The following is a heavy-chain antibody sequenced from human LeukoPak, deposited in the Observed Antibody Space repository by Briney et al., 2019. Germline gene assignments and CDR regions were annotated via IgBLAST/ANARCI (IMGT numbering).Heavy chain of an antibody. CDR2: IYSGGTT. Sequence: PGGSLRLSCAASGFSVSSSYISWVRQAPGKGLEWVSAIYSGGTTYYADSVKGRFTISRDNSKNMLYLLMNYLGAEDTAMYHCTRQTGESTNFDNWGQGTLVAVSS. D-gene: IGHD2-2*01. CDR3: TRQTGESTNFDN. J-gene: IGHJ4*02. CDR1: GFSVSSSY. V-gene: IGHV3-53*01.